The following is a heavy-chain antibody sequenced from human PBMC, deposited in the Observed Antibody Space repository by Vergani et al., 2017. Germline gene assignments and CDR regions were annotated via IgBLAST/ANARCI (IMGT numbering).Heavy chain of an antibody. V-gene: IGHV1-69*01. CDR2: IIPIFGTA. Sequence: QVQLVQSGAEVKKPGSSVKVSCKASGGTFSSYAISWVRQAPGQGLEWMGGIIPIFGTANYAQKFQGRVTITADESTSTDYMELSSLRSEDTAVYYCARRTYYYGSGSYYNGTRPPFDPWGQGTLVTVSS. J-gene: IGHJ5*02. D-gene: IGHD3-10*01. CDR1: GGTFSSYA. CDR3: ARRTYYYGSGSYYNGTRPPFDP.